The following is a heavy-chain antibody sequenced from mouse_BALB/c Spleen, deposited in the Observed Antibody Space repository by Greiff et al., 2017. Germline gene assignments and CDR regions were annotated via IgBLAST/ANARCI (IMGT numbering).Heavy chain of an antibody. D-gene: IGHD1-1*01. CDR3: VRITTNYFDY. Sequence: VKLMESGPGLVAPSQSLSITCTVSGFSLTSYDISWIRQPPGKGLEWLGVIWTGGGTNYNSAFMSRLSISKDNSKSQVFLKMNSLQTDDTAIYYCVRITTNYFDYWGQGTTLTVSS. CDR2: IWTGGGT. CDR1: GFSLTSYD. J-gene: IGHJ2*01. V-gene: IGHV2-9-2*01.